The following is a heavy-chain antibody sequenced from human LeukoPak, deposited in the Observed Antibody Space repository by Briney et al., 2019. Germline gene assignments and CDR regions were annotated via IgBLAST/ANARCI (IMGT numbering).Heavy chain of an antibody. V-gene: IGHV3-74*01. CDR3: ARGASGYGNFDY. D-gene: IGHD5-12*01. J-gene: IGHJ4*02. CDR2: IYSDGSST. CDR1: GFSFNTYW. Sequence: GGSLRLSCAASGFSFNTYWMHWVRQAPGTGLVCVSRIYSDGSSTYYADSVKGRFTSSRDNAKNTVYLQTNSLRAEDTAVYYCARGASGYGNFDYWGQGPLVTVSS.